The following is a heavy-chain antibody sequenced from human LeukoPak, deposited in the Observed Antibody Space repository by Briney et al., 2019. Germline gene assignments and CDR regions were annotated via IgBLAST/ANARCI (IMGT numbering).Heavy chain of an antibody. Sequence: ASVKVSCKTSGYTFSDYSIHWVRQAPGQGLEWMGWINTNTGNPTYAQGFTGRFVFSLDTSVTTAYLQISSLRAEDTAVYYCARVIKYSFSVGCFDPWGQGTQVTVSS. V-gene: IGHV7-4-1*02. D-gene: IGHD1-26*01. CDR2: INTNTGNP. J-gene: IGHJ5*02. CDR3: ARVIKYSFSVGCFDP. CDR1: GYTFSDYS.